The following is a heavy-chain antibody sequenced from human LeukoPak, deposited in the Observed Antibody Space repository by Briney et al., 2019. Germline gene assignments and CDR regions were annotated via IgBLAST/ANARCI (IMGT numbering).Heavy chain of an antibody. CDR2: ISTSSSYI. D-gene: IGHD3-22*01. CDR1: GLTFSSYS. V-gene: IGHV3-21*01. Sequence: GGSLRLSCAPSGLTFSSYSMNWVRHAPGEGLEWVSFISTSSSYIHYADSVKGRFTISRDNAKNSLYLQMNSLRAEDTAVYYCARTSDTSGRLYWYFDLWGRGTLVTVSS. J-gene: IGHJ2*01. CDR3: ARTSDTSGRLYWYFDL.